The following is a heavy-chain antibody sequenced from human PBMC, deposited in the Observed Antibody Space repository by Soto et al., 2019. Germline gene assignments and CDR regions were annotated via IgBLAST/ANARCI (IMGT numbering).Heavy chain of an antibody. Sequence: EVQLLESGGGLVQPGGSLSLSCAASAFTFNNYAMSWVRQAPGKWLEWVSGIGGSGRTTYYADSVKGRFTISRDNSNNPLFLQMNSLRAEDTAVYYCAKSRYSDSSGDFYDYWGQGTLVTVSS. V-gene: IGHV3-23*01. D-gene: IGHD3-22*01. J-gene: IGHJ4*02. CDR2: IGGSGRTT. CDR1: AFTFNNYA. CDR3: AKSRYSDSSGDFYDY.